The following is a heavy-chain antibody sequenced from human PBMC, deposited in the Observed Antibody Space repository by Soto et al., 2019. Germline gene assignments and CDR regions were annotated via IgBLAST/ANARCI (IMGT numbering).Heavy chain of an antibody. V-gene: IGHV4-61*01. D-gene: IGHD3-10*01. CDR2: IYYSGST. CDR3: ARDGYDGSGSPYPAF. J-gene: IGHJ4*02. Sequence: SETLSLTCTVSGGSVSSGSYYWSWIRQPPGKGLEWIGYIYYSGSTNYNPSLKSRVTISVDTSKNQFSLKLSSVTAADTAVYYCARDGYDGSGSPYPAFWGPGTQVTVSS. CDR1: GGSVSSGSYY.